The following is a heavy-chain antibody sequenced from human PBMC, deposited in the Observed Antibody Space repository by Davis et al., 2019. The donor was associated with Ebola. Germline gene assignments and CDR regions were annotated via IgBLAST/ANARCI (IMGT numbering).Heavy chain of an antibody. V-gene: IGHV3-23*01. CDR1: GFTFSSYA. CDR2: ISGSGGST. D-gene: IGHD3-16*01. J-gene: IGHJ4*02. CDR3: AKGNYVWGSLSTNDY. Sequence: PGGSLRLSCAASGFTFSSYAMSWVRQAPGKGLEWVSDISGSGGSTYYADSVKGRFTISRDNSKNTLSLQMNSLRAEDTAVYYCAKGNYVWGSLSTNDYWGQGTLVTVFS.